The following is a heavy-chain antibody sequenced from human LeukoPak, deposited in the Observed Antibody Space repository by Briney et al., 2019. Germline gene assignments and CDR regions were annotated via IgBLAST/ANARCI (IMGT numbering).Heavy chain of an antibody. CDR1: GFTVITND. D-gene: IGHD1-14*01. Sequence: GGSLRLSCAASGFTVITNDMTWVRQAPGKGLEWVSVLYSDGNTKYADSVQGRFTISRDNSKNTLYLEMNSLSPDDTSVYYCARGVEPLAANTLAYWGQGTLVTVSS. CDR3: ARGVEPLAANTLAY. V-gene: IGHV3-53*01. J-gene: IGHJ4*02. CDR2: LYSDGNT.